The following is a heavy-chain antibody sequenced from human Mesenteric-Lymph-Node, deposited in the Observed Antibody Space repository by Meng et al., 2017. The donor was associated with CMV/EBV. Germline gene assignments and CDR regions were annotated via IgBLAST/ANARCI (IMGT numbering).Heavy chain of an antibody. Sequence: GESLKISCAASGFTFSSYWMSWVRQAPGKGLEWVAFIRYDGSNKYYADSVKGRFTISRDNSKNTVYLQMNSLRAEDTAVYYCARDHNYDILTNYYYGMDVWGQGTTVTVSS. D-gene: IGHD3-9*01. V-gene: IGHV3-30*02. CDR2: IRYDGSNK. CDR3: ARDHNYDILTNYYYGMDV. CDR1: GFTFSSYW. J-gene: IGHJ6*02.